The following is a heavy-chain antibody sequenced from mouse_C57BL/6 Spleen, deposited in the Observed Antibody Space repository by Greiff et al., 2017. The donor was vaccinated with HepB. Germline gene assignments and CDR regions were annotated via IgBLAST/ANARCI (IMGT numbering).Heavy chain of an antibody. CDR3: AGHEDYYGSSAWFAY. CDR2: ISSGGSYT. Sequence: EVQLVESGGDLVKPGGSLKLSCAASGFTFSSYGMSWVRQTPDKRLEWVATISSGGSYTYYPDSVKGRFTISRDNAKNTLYLQMSSLKSEDTAMYYCAGHEDYYGSSAWFAYWGQGTLVTVSA. D-gene: IGHD1-1*01. CDR1: GFTFSSYG. J-gene: IGHJ3*01. V-gene: IGHV5-6*01.